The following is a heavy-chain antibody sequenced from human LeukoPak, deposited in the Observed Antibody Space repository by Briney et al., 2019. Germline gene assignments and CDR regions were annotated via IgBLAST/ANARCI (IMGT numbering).Heavy chain of an antibody. CDR2: IIPIFGTA. J-gene: IGHJ4*02. Sequence: ASVTVSCKASGGTFSSYAISWVRQAPGQGLEWMGGIIPIFGTANYAQKFQGRVTITADESTNTVYMELSSLRSEDTAVYFCARATPSDYYFNYWGQGTLVTVSS. CDR3: ARATPSDYYFNY. CDR1: GGTFSSYA. V-gene: IGHV1-69*13.